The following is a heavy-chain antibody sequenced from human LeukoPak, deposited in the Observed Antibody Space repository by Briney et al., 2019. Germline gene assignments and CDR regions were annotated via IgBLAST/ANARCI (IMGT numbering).Heavy chain of an antibody. CDR2: IYYSGST. CDR3: ARPSITMVRGFEP. Sequence: SETLSLTCTVSGGSISSSSYYWGWIRQPPGKGLEWIGSIYYSGSTYYNPSLKSRVTISVDTSKNQFSLKLSSVTAADTAVYYCARPSITMVRGFEPWGQGTLVTVSS. CDR1: GGSISSSSYY. V-gene: IGHV4-39*01. J-gene: IGHJ5*02. D-gene: IGHD3-10*01.